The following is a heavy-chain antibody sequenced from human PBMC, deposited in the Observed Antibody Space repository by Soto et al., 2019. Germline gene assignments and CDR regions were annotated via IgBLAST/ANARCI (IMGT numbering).Heavy chain of an antibody. J-gene: IGHJ4*02. CDR3: ARGGDYGDYGLSYFDY. CDR2: IIPIFGTA. CDR1: GGTFSSYA. V-gene: IGHV1-69*13. Sequence: ASVKVSCKASGGTFSSYAISWVRQAPGQGLEWMGGIIPIFGTANYAQKFQGRVTITADESTSTAYMELSSLRSEDTAVYYCARGGDYGDYGLSYFDYWGQGTLVTGS. D-gene: IGHD4-17*01.